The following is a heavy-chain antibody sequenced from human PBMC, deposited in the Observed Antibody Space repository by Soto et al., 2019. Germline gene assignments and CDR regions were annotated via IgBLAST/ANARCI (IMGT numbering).Heavy chain of an antibody. CDR2: IIPIFGTA. Sequence: GASVKVSCKASGGTFSSYAISWVRQAPGQGLEWMGGIIPIFGTANYAQKFQGRVTITADESTSTAYMELSSLRSEGTAVYYCASHPELWFGAHEYWGQGTLVTVS. J-gene: IGHJ4*02. V-gene: IGHV1-69*13. CDR3: ASHPELWFGAHEY. D-gene: IGHD3-10*01. CDR1: GGTFSSYA.